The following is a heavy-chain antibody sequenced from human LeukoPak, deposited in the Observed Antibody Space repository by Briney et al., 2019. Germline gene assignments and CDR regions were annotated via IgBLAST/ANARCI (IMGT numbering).Heavy chain of an antibody. CDR2: IYPGDSDT. Sequence: GASLTLSFKCSGYSFTIYWIGWVRQMPGKGLEWMGVIYPGDSDTRYIPAFQGQVTISDDKAISTAYLQWNSLKASDTAMYFCARQGGYGDYGYWGQGTLVTVSS. CDR3: ARQGGYGDYGY. CDR1: GYSFTIYW. V-gene: IGHV5-51*01. J-gene: IGHJ4*02. D-gene: IGHD4-17*01.